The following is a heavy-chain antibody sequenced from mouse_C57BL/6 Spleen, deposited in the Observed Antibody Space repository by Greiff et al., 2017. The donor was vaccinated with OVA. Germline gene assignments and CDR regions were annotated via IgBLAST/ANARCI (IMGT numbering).Heavy chain of an antibody. CDR2: ISSGSSTI. J-gene: IGHJ4*01. D-gene: IGHD1-1*01. Sequence: EVQLVESGGGLVKPGGSLKLSCAASGFTFSDYGMHWVRQAPEKGLEWVAYISSGSSTIYYADTVKGRFTISRDNAKNTLFLQMTSLRSEDTAMYYCARVSTVVAHYYAMDYWGQGTSVTVSS. V-gene: IGHV5-17*01. CDR1: GFTFSDYG. CDR3: ARVSTVVAHYYAMDY.